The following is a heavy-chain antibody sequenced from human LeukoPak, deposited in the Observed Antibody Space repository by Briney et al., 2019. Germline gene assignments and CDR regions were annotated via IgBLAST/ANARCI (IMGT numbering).Heavy chain of an antibody. D-gene: IGHD5-18*01. J-gene: IGHJ4*02. Sequence: SETLSLTCSVSGGSISSYYWSWIRQPPGKGLEWIGYIYYSGRTSYNPSLKSRVTISVDTSKNQFSLRLSSVTAADTAVYYCARGQKNSSGYTVPELGSGNFDYGAREPLVTVSS. V-gene: IGHV4-59*01. CDR2: IYYSGRT. CDR1: GGSISSYY. CDR3: ARGQKNSSGYTVPELGSGNFDY.